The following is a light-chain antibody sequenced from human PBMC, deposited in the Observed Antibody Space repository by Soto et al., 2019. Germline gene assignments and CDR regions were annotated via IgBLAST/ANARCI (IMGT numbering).Light chain of an antibody. J-gene: IGKJ5*01. V-gene: IGKV1-39*01. CDR1: QIISNY. Sequence: DFPMPQSPSSLSASVGARVTISCRASQIISNYLNWYQQRPGKAPKLLIYAATGLQSGVSSRFSGSGSGTDFTLTISSLQPEDSASYYCQQSFRTPPTFGQGTRLEIK. CDR2: AAT. CDR3: QQSFRTPPT.